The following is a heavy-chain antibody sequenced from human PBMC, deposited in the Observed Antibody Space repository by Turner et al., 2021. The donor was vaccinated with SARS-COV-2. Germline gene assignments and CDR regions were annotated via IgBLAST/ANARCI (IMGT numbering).Heavy chain of an antibody. D-gene: IGHD3-9*01. CDR3: ARAYYDILTGYYTPYYFDY. V-gene: IGHV4-59*08. CDR2: IFYSGSA. Sequence: QVHLQESGPGLLKSSETLSLTCPVSRGSISSYFWSWIRQPPWKGLEWIGYIFYSGSANYNPSLKSRVTITVDTSKNQFSLKLSSVTAADTAEYYCARAYYDILTGYYTPYYFDYWGQGTLVTVSS. J-gene: IGHJ4*02. CDR1: RGSISSYF.